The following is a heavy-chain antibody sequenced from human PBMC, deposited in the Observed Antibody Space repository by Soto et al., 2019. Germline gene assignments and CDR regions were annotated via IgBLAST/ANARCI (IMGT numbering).Heavy chain of an antibody. CDR3: AKDRRDGEYNSVYDF. D-gene: IGHD4-17*01. CDR1: GFRFSDYG. V-gene: IGHV3-30*18. CDR2: MSFDGTYK. Sequence: QVQLAESGRGVVQPGRSLRLSCIGSGFRFSDYGMHWVRQAPGKGLEWVAMMSFDGTYKYSADSVKGRFIISRDNSKNTLYLQMNSLRAEDTAVYHCAKDRRDGEYNSVYDFWGQGTLVTVSS. J-gene: IGHJ4*02.